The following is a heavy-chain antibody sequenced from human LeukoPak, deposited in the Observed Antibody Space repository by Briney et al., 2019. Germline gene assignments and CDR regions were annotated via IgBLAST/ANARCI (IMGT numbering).Heavy chain of an antibody. D-gene: IGHD2-15*01. CDR2: ISSSGSTI. CDR3: ARDLNDCSGGSCYSYYYYYGMDV. CDR1: GFTFSSYE. J-gene: IGHJ6*02. V-gene: IGHV3-48*03. Sequence: GGSLRLSCAASGFTFSSYEMNWVRQAPGKGLEGVSYISSSGSTIYYADSVKGRFTISRDNAKNSLYLHMTSLRAEDTAVYYCARDLNDCSGGSCYSYYYYYGMDVWGQGTTVTVSS.